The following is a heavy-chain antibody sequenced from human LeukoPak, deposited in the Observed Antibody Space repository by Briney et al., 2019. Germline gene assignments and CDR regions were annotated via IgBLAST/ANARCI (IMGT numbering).Heavy chain of an antibody. D-gene: IGHD6-19*01. Sequence: SETLSLTCAVYGGSFSGYYWSWIRQPPGKGLEWIGYIYYSGSTNYNPSLKSRVTISVDTSKNQFSLKLSSVTAADTAVYYCARAYSSGWYIDWGQGTLVTVSS. V-gene: IGHV4-59*01. J-gene: IGHJ4*02. CDR1: GGSFSGYY. CDR3: ARAYSSGWYID. CDR2: IYYSGST.